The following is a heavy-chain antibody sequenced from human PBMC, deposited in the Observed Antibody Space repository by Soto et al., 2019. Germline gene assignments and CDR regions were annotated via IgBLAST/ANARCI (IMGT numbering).Heavy chain of an antibody. Sequence: SETLSLTCSVSTYSISSGFFWGWIRQPPGKGLEWIGSIFHTGDTYYNPSLKSRITMSVDTSRNQFSLKLTSLTAADTAVYYCARDTNSSDPWGQATLVTVSS. CDR2: IFHTGDT. D-gene: IGHD1-1*01. V-gene: IGHV4-38-2*02. CDR1: TYSISSGFF. J-gene: IGHJ5*02. CDR3: ARDTNSSDP.